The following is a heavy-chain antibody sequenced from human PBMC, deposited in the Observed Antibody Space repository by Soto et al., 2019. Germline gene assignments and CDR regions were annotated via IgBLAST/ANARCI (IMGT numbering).Heavy chain of an antibody. J-gene: IGHJ4*02. V-gene: IGHV3-15*01. CDR1: GFMFSSAW. CDR3: VEGWNDF. Sequence: EVQVVESGGDLVEPGGSLRLSCVTSGFMFSSAWMSWVRQAPGKGLEWVARIKSKKDGGARDYAAPVNGRFSISRDDSKSILYLQMNSLRAEDTALYYCVEGWNDFWGQGALVTVSS. CDR2: IKSKKDGGAR. D-gene: IGHD1-1*01.